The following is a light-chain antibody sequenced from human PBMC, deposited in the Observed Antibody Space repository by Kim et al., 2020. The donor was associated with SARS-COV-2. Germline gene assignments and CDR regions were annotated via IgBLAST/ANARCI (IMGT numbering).Light chain of an antibody. J-gene: IGKJ1*01. Sequence: EIVLTQSPGTLSLSPGERATLSCRASQSVTSSYLAWYQQKPGQAPRLFIFDVSIRATGIPDRFSGSGSGTDFTLTISRLEPEDFAVYYCQQYGSSPQTFGPGTKLEI. CDR2: DVS. CDR1: QSVTSSY. CDR3: QQYGSSPQT. V-gene: IGKV3-20*01.